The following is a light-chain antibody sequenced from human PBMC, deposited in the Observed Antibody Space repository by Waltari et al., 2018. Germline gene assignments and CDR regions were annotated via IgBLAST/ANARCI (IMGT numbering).Light chain of an antibody. CDR1: SSDVGGSNI. V-gene: IGLV2-11*01. J-gene: IGLJ2*01. CDR3: CSYAGSYTLV. Sequence: QSALTQPRSVSGSPGQSATLSCTGTSSDVGGSNIVSWSQHHPGNAPNLIIYDVSKRPSGVPDRFSGSKSGNTASLTISGLQAEDEADYYCCSYAGSYTLVFGGGTKLTVL. CDR2: DVS.